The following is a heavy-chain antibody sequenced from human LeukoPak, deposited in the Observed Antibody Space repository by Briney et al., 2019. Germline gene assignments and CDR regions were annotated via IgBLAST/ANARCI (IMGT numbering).Heavy chain of an antibody. Sequence: GGSLRLSCAASGFTFSSYSMNWVRQAPGQGLEWMGWINPNSGGTNYAQKFQGRVTMTRDTSISTAYMELSRLRSDDTAVYYCARILSVRYSSGWYFGYWGQGTLVTVSS. CDR2: INPNSGGT. CDR3: ARILSVRYSSGWYFGY. V-gene: IGHV1-2*02. CDR1: GFTFSSYS. J-gene: IGHJ4*02. D-gene: IGHD6-19*01.